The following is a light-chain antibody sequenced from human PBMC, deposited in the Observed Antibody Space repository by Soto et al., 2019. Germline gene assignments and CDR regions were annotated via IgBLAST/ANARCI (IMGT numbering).Light chain of an antibody. J-gene: IGKJ2*01. CDR2: AAS. CDR3: QQSYSTPYT. V-gene: IGKV1-39*01. Sequence: DIQMTQSPSSLSASVGDRVTITCRASRSISSYLNWYQQKPGKAPKLLIYAASSLQSGVPSRFSGSGSGTDFTLTISSLQPVDFATYYCQQSYSTPYTFGQGTKVDIK. CDR1: RSISSY.